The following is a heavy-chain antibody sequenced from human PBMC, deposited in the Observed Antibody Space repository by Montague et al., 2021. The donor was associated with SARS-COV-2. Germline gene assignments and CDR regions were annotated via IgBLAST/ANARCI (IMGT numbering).Heavy chain of an antibody. CDR1: TESFNGYY. CDR3: ARGVYNRVLFVVRPRYYFDY. Sequence: SETLSLTCAVYTESFNGYYRTWIRQPPGKGLEWIGEISHPGSTKYNPSLKSRVTISVDTYRKQVSLRLSSVTAADTATYYCARGVYNRVLFVVRPRYYFDYWGQGNMVAVSA. J-gene: IGHJ4*02. CDR2: ISHPGST. D-gene: IGHD3-10*01. V-gene: IGHV4-34*01.